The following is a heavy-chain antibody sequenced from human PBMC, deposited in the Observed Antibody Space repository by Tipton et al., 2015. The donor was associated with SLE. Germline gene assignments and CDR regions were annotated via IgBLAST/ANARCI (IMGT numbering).Heavy chain of an antibody. Sequence: TLSLTCTVSGGSISSYYWSWIRQPPGKGLEWIGYIYYSGSTNYNPSLKSRVTISVDTSKNQFSLKLSSVTAADTAVYYCARRRIGYSSGWDPWFDPWGQGTLVTVSS. D-gene: IGHD6-19*01. J-gene: IGHJ5*02. CDR2: IYYSGST. CDR1: GGSISSYY. V-gene: IGHV4-59*08. CDR3: ARRRIGYSSGWDPWFDP.